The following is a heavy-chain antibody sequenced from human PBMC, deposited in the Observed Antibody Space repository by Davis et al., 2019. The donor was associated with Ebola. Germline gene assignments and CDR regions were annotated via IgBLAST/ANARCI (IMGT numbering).Heavy chain of an antibody. J-gene: IGHJ4*02. Sequence: SETLSLTCTVSGGSISSYYWSWIRQPPGKGLEWIGYIYYSGSTNYNPSLKSRVTISVDTSKNQFSLKLSSVTAADTAVYYCAGVNEGSSGYYGLDYWGQGTLVTVSS. CDR3: AGVNEGSSGYYGLDY. D-gene: IGHD3-22*01. V-gene: IGHV4-59*01. CDR2: IYYSGST. CDR1: GGSISSYY.